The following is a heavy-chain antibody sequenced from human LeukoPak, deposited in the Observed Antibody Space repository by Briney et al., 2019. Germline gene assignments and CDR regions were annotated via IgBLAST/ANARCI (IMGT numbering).Heavy chain of an antibody. J-gene: IGHJ4*02. CDR3: ARDNAALDH. Sequence: PGGSLRLSCAASGFTFSSYAMLWVRQAPGKGLEGVAVISYDGSNKYYADSVKGRFTISRDNSKNTLYLQMNSLRAEDTAVYYCARDNAALDHWGQGTLVTVSS. V-gene: IGHV3-30-3*01. D-gene: IGHD2-8*01. CDR2: ISYDGSNK. CDR1: GFTFSSYA.